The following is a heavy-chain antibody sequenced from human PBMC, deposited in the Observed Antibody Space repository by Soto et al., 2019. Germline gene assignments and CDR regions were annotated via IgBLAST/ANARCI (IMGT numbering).Heavy chain of an antibody. D-gene: IGHD3-22*01. CDR3: AIHRHDSTGHYIL. V-gene: IGHV5-51*01. CDR1: GYSFPNFW. CDR2: IYPADSDT. Sequence: GESLKISCKGSGYSFPNFWIGWVRQMPGKGLEWMGIIYPADSDTRYSPSFQGQVTISADTSTKTAYLQWSSLKASDTAMYYCAIHRHDSTGHYILWGQGLLLT. J-gene: IGHJ4*02.